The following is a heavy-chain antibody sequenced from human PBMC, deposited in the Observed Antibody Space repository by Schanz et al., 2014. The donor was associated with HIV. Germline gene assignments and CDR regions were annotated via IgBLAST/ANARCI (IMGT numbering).Heavy chain of an antibody. J-gene: IGHJ3*02. V-gene: IGHV1-8*03. CDR3: ARDLSLASSTPTLAFDI. D-gene: IGHD2-2*01. CDR2: MNPNSGHT. Sequence: QVHLVQSGAEVKKPGASVKVSCKASGYTFTSYGINWVRQATGQGLEWMGWMNPNSGHTGYAQKFQGRVTITADESTSTAYMELSSLRSEDTAVYYCARDLSLASSTPTLAFDIWGQGTMVTVSS. CDR1: GYTFTSYG.